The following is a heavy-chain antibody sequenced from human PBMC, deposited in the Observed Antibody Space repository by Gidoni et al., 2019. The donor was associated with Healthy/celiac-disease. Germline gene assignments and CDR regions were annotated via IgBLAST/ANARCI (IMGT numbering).Heavy chain of an antibody. V-gene: IGHV1-2*02. CDR1: GYTFTGYY. CDR2: INPNSGGT. Sequence: QVQLVQSGAEVKKPGASVKVSCKASGYTFTGYYMHWVRQAPGQGLEWMGWINPNSGGTNYAQKFQGRVTMTRDTSISTAYMELSRLRSDDTAVYYCARERTSREYSSSSFPYFDYWGQGTLVTVSS. D-gene: IGHD6-6*01. J-gene: IGHJ4*02. CDR3: ARERTSREYSSSSFPYFDY.